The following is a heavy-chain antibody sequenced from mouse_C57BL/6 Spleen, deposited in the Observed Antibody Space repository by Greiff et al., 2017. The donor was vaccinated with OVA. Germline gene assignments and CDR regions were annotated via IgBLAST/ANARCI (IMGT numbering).Heavy chain of an antibody. D-gene: IGHD2-1*01. V-gene: IGHV1-82*01. CDR1: GYAFSSSW. J-gene: IGHJ1*03. Sequence: QVQLKESGPELVKPGASVKISCKASGYAFSSSWMNWVKQRPGKGLEWIGRIYPGDGDTNYNGKFKGKATLTADKSSSTAYMQLSSLTSEDSAVYFCARWQGNYWYFDVWGTGTTVTVSS. CDR3: ARWQGNYWYFDV. CDR2: IYPGDGDT.